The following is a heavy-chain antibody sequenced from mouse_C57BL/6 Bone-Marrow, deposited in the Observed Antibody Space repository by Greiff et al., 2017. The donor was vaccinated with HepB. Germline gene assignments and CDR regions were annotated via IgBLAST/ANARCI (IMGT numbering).Heavy chain of an antibody. CDR2: IWSGGST. V-gene: IGHV2-2*01. D-gene: IGHD2-4*01. J-gene: IGHJ4*01. CDR3: ARKGLRDYYAMDY. Sequence: VMLVESGPGLVQPSQSLSITCTVSGFSLTSYGVHWVRQSPGKGLEWLGVIWSGGSTDYNAAFISRLSISKDNSKSQVFFKMNSLQADDTAIYYCARKGLRDYYAMDYWGQGTSVTVSS. CDR1: GFSLTSYG.